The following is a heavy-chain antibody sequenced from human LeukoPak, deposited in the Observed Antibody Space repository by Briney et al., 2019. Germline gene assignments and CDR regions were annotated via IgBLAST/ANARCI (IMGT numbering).Heavy chain of an antibody. J-gene: IGHJ6*03. CDR3: ARVQVTMVRGVIKISDYYYMDV. Sequence: GGSLRLSCAASGFTFSSYEMNWVRQAPGKGLEWVSYVSSRGSTIYFADSVKGRFTISRDNAKNSLYLQMNSLRAEDTAVYYCARVQVTMVRGVIKISDYYYMDVWGKGTTVTISS. V-gene: IGHV3-48*03. CDR2: VSSRGSTI. D-gene: IGHD3-10*01. CDR1: GFTFSSYE.